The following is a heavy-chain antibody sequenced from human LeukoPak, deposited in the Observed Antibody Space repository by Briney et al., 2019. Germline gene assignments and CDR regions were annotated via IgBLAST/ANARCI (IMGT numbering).Heavy chain of an antibody. V-gene: IGHV3-53*01. Sequence: GGSLRLSCAASGFTVSRNFMIRVRQAPGKGLEWVSIIYSGGSTYYADSVKGRFTISRETSENTLYLQMNSLRAEDTAVYYWARYCYSLRRVDYWGQGTLVTVSS. CDR1: GFTVSRNF. J-gene: IGHJ4*02. CDR3: ARYCYSLRRVDY. D-gene: IGHD2-15*01. CDR2: IYSGGST.